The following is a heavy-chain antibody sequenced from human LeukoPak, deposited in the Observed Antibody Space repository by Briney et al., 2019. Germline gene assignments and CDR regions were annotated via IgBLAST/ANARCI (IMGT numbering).Heavy chain of an antibody. CDR3: AKNSYYYYYYGMDV. D-gene: IGHD2-15*01. Sequence: PGGSLRLSCAASGFTFSSYAMSWVRQAPGKGLEWVSAFSGSGDSTYYADSVKGRFTISRDNSKNTLYLQMNSLRAEDTAVYYCAKNSYYYYYYGMDVWGQGTTVTVSS. V-gene: IGHV3-23*01. CDR1: GFTFSSYA. CDR2: FSGSGDST. J-gene: IGHJ6*02.